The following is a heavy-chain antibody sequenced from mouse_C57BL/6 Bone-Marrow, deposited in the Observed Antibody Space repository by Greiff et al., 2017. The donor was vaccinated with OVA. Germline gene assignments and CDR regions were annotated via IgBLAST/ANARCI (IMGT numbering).Heavy chain of an antibody. V-gene: IGHV1-50*01. Sequence: VQLQQSGPELVKPGASVKMSCKASGYTFTSYWMQWVKQRPGQGLEWIGEIDPSDSYTNYNQKFKGKATLTVDTSSSTAYMQLSSLTSEDSAVYYCAEEFDYWGQGTTLTVSS. CDR2: IDPSDSYT. J-gene: IGHJ2*01. CDR1: GYTFTSYW. CDR3: AEEFDY.